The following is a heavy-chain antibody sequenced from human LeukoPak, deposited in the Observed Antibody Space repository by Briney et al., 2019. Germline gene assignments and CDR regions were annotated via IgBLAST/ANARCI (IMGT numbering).Heavy chain of an antibody. CDR1: GYTFTAYY. D-gene: IGHD3-16*02. J-gene: IGHJ4*02. Sequence: GASVKVSCKASGYTFTAYYMHWVRQAPGQGLEWMGWINPNSGGTNYAQKFQGRVTMTRDTSISTAYMELSRLRSDDTAVYYCARGSVTGELSSFDYWGQGTLVSVSS. V-gene: IGHV1-2*02. CDR3: ARGSVTGELSSFDY. CDR2: INPNSGGT.